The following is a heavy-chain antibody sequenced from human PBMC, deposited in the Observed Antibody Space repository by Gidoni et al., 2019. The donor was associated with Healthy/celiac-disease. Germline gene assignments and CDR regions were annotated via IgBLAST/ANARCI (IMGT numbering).Heavy chain of an antibody. CDR2: MNPNSGNT. V-gene: IGHV1-8*01. CDR3: ARVTRNYYCDSSISDY. Sequence: QVQLVQSGAEVKKPGASVKVSCKASGYTFTSYDINWVRQATGQGLEWMGWMNPNSGNTGYAQKFQGRVTMTRNTSISTAYMELSSLRSEDTAVYYCARVTRNYYCDSSISDYWGQGTLVTVSS. CDR1: GYTFTSYD. J-gene: IGHJ4*02. D-gene: IGHD3-22*01.